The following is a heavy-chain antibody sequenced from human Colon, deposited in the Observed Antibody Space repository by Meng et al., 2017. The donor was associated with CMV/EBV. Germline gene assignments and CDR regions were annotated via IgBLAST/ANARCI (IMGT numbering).Heavy chain of an antibody. V-gene: IGHV1-2*02. CDR2: LNPNSGDT. Sequence: VLLLQVGAGVKKPGALLKVSCKTSGYTFTGYFMFWVRQAPGQGLEWMGSLNPNSGDTNSAQKFHGRLTMTRDTSIHTAYMELGSLRSDDTAVYYCATISGGDFDFWGQGTLVTVSS. CDR3: ATISGGDFDF. J-gene: IGHJ4*02. CDR1: GYTFTGYF. D-gene: IGHD3-10*01.